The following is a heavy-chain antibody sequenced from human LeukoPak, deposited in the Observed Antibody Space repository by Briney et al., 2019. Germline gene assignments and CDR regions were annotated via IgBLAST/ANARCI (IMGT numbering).Heavy chain of an antibody. D-gene: IGHD3-10*01. Sequence: PGGSLRLSCAASGFTFRTFGVHWVRQAPGKGLEWVSSITGHSRYTYVVDSLKGRTSISRDNGKNTVYLEMNSLRPEDTAVYCARHTRFVNLVSPMDVWGQGTTVTVA. CDR3: RHTRFVNLVSPMDV. V-gene: IGHV3-23*01. CDR1: GFTFRTFG. J-gene: IGHJ6*02. CDR2: ITGHSRYT.